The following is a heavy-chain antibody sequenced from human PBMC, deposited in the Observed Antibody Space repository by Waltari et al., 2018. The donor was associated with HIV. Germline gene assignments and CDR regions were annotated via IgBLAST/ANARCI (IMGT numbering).Heavy chain of an antibody. Sequence: QITLKESGPTLVKPTQTLTLTCTFSGFSLSTSGVGVGWIRQPPGKAMEWLALIYWDDGKRYSPSLKSRLTITKDTSKNQVVLTMTNMDPVDTATYYCAHCRGCSNNWCDFDYWGQGTLVTVSS. J-gene: IGHJ4*02. CDR3: AHCRGCSNNWCDFDY. CDR1: GFSLSTSGVG. CDR2: IYWDDGK. V-gene: IGHV2-5*02. D-gene: IGHD6-13*01.